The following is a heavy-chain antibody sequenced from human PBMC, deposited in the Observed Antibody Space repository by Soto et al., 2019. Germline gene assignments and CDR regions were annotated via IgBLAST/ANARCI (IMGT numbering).Heavy chain of an antibody. J-gene: IGHJ4*02. CDR2: IYHSGST. V-gene: IGHV4-4*02. CDR1: GGSISSSNW. Sequence: PSETLSLTCAVSGGSISSSNWWSWVRQPPGKGLEWIGEIYHSGSTNYNPSLKSRVTISVDKSKNQFSLKLSSVTAADTAVYYCATYCSGGSCYDKNYFDYWGQGTLVTVSS. CDR3: ATYCSGGSCYDKNYFDY. D-gene: IGHD2-15*01.